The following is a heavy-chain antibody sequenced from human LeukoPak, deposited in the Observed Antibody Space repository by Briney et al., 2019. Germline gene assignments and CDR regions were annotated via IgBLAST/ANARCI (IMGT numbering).Heavy chain of an antibody. V-gene: IGHV1-69*04. D-gene: IGHD3-9*01. CDR1: GGTFSSYA. Sequence: SVKVSCKASGGTFSSYAISWVRQAPGQGLEWMGRFIPILGIANYAQKFQGRVTITADKSTSTAYMELSSLRSEDTAVYYCARDMDDILTGYSHDYYYGMDGWGQGTTVTVSS. J-gene: IGHJ6*02. CDR3: ARDMDDILTGYSHDYYYGMDG. CDR2: FIPILGIA.